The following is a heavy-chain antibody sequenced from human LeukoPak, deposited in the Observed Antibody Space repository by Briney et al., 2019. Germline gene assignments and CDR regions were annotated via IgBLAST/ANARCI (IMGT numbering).Heavy chain of an antibody. CDR1: GGSIRSYY. CDR2: IYYIGST. V-gene: IGHV4-59*01. D-gene: IGHD1-26*01. J-gene: IGHJ5*02. CDR3: ARGGIMGSRTNWFDP. Sequence: PSETLSLTCTVSGGSIRSYYWSWIRQPPGKGLECIGYIYYIGSTNYNPSLKSRVTMSLDTSKSQFSLKLTSVTPADTAVYYCARGGIMGSRTNWFDPWGQGILVTVSS.